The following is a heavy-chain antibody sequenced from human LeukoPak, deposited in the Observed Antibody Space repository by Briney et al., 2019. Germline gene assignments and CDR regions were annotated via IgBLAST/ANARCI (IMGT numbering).Heavy chain of an antibody. CDR3: AKARGYSYGSLRAYYYGMDV. V-gene: IGHV3-30*18. Sequence: GRSLRLSCAASGLTFSSYGMHWVRQAPGKGLEWVAVISHDGTNKYYIDSVKGRFTVSRDNSKNTLYLQMNSLRAEDTALYYCAKARGYSYGSLRAYYYGMDVWGQGTTVTVSS. J-gene: IGHJ6*02. D-gene: IGHD5-18*01. CDR2: ISHDGTNK. CDR1: GLTFSSYG.